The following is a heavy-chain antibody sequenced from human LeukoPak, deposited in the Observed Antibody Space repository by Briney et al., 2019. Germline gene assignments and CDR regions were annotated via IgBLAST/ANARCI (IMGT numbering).Heavy chain of an antibody. D-gene: IGHD1-26*01. CDR1: GGSFSGYY. J-gene: IGHJ6*03. CDR3: ARRRVGATFYYYYYMDV. V-gene: IGHV4-34*01. Sequence: SETLSHTCAVYGGSFSGYYWSWIRQPPGKGLEWIGEINHSGSTNYNPSLKSRVTISVDTSKNQFSLKLSSVTAADTSVYYCARRRVGATFYYYYYMDVWGKGTTVTVSS. CDR2: INHSGST.